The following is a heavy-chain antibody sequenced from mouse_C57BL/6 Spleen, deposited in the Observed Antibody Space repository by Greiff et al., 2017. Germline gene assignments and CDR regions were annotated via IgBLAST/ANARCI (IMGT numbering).Heavy chain of an antibody. Sequence: EVQLQQSGPELVKPGASVKISCKASGYSFTDYNMNWVKQSTGKSLEWIGVINPSNGTTSYNQKFKGKATLTVDQSSSTAYMQLNSLKSEDSAVYYCARGHYGSSRSYWYFGVWGTGTTVTVAS. D-gene: IGHD1-1*01. CDR3: ARGHYGSSRSYWYFGV. CDR1: GYSFTDYN. V-gene: IGHV1-39*01. J-gene: IGHJ1*03. CDR2: INPSNGTT.